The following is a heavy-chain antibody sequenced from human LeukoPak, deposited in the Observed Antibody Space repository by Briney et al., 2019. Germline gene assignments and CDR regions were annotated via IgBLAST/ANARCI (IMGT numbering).Heavy chain of an antibody. Sequence: PSETLSLTCTVSVGSLSSYYWSWIRQPPGKGLEGIGYISYSGSTNYNPSLKSRVTISVDTSKNQFSLKLRSVTAADTAVYYCARDRGNSGAAYFDYWGQGTLVTVSS. CDR3: ARDRGNSGAAYFDY. D-gene: IGHD4-23*01. V-gene: IGHV4-59*01. CDR1: VGSLSSYY. J-gene: IGHJ4*02. CDR2: ISYSGST.